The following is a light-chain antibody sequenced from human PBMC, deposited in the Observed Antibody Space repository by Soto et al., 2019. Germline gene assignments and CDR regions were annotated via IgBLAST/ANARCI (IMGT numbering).Light chain of an antibody. CDR3: QQYYDTRS. V-gene: IGKV4-1*01. Sequence: ILMTQSPDSLAVSLGERATFNCKSSQSVLYGSNSKNYLAWYQQKPGQPPKLLIYWASTRESGVPDRFSGSGSGTDFTLTISSLQAEDVAVYYCQQYYDTRSFGQGTKLEIK. CDR1: QSVLYGSNSKNY. J-gene: IGKJ2*01. CDR2: WAS.